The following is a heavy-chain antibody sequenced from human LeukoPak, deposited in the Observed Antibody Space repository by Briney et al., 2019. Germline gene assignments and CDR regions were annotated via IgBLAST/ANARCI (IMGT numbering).Heavy chain of an antibody. Sequence: GGSLRLSCAASGFTVSSNYMSWVRQAPGKGLEWVSIIYSGGTTYYADSVKGRFTISRDNSKNTLYLQMDSLRAEDTAVYYCARAGWIQLWYYFDYWGQGTLVTVSS. CDR1: GFTVSSNY. D-gene: IGHD5-18*01. CDR3: ARAGWIQLWYYFDY. J-gene: IGHJ4*02. V-gene: IGHV3-53*01. CDR2: IYSGGTT.